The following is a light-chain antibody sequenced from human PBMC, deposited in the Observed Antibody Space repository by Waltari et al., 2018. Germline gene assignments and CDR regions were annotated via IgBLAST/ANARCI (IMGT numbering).Light chain of an antibody. CDR1: KLGDKY. Sequence: SYELTQPPSVSVSPGQTASITCSGDKLGDKYACWYQQKPAQSPVLVIYQDSKRPSGIPERFAGSTTGNTATLTISGTQAMDEADYYCQAWDSSTVVFGTGTKVTVL. V-gene: IGLV3-1*01. CDR3: QAWDSSTVV. CDR2: QDS. J-gene: IGLJ1*01.